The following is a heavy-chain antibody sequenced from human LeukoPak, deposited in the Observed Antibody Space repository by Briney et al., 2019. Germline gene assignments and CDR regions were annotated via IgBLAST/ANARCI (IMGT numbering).Heavy chain of an antibody. Sequence: ASVKVSCKASGYTFTSYGISWVRQAPGQGLEWMGWISAYNGNTNYAQKLQGRVTMTTDTSTSTAYMELRSLRSDDTAVYYRARDHYYDSSGYYPLGYWGQGTLATVSS. J-gene: IGHJ4*02. CDR1: GYTFTSYG. V-gene: IGHV1-18*01. CDR3: ARDHYYDSSGYYPLGY. D-gene: IGHD3-22*01. CDR2: ISAYNGNT.